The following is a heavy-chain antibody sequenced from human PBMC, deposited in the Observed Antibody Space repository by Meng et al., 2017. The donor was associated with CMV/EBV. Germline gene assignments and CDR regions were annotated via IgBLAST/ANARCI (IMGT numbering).Heavy chain of an antibody. CDR1: GFSLSTSGVG. CDR2: IYWDDDK. Sequence: CTFSGFSLSTSGVGVGWIRQPPGKALEWLALIYWDDDKRYSPSLKSRLTITKDTSKNQVVLTMTNMDPVDTATYYCARATRGDYFDYWGQGTMVTVAA. CDR3: ARATRGDYFDY. V-gene: IGHV2-5*02. D-gene: IGHD3-10*01. J-gene: IGHJ4*02.